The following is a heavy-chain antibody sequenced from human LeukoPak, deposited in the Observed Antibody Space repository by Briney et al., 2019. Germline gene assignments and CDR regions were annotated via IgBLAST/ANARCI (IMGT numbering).Heavy chain of an antibody. CDR2: INPNSGGT. CDR3: ARPGQHFDWLLYSFDS. V-gene: IGHV1-2*02. CDR1: GYTFTGYY. D-gene: IGHD3-9*01. J-gene: IGHJ4*02. Sequence: ASVKVSCKASGYTFTGYYMHWVRQAPGQGLEWMGWINPNSGGTNYAQKFQGRVTMTRDTSISTAYMELSRLKSDDTAVYYCARPGQHFDWLLYSFDSWGQGTLVTVSS.